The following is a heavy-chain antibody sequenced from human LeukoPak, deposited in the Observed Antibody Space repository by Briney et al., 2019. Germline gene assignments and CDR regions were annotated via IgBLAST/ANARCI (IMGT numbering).Heavy chain of an antibody. CDR3: TRGRWSATTASYYLDF. Sequence: ASVKVSCKASEYTFTEYAVNWVRQAPGQRLEWMGWINAGNRNTKYAQKFQGRLTITRDTSASTAYMELSSLTFEDTAVYYCTRGRWSATTASYYLDFWGQGTLVTVSS. CDR2: INAGNRNT. CDR1: EYTFTEYA. V-gene: IGHV1-3*01. J-gene: IGHJ4*02. D-gene: IGHD2-15*01.